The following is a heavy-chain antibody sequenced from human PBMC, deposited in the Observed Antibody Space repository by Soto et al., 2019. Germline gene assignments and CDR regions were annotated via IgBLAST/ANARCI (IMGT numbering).Heavy chain of an antibody. CDR2: IYSGGST. CDR3: ARDQQLDTYYYYYMDV. D-gene: IGHD6-13*01. V-gene: IGHV3-66*01. Sequence: GGSLRLSCAASGFTVSSNYMSWVRQAPGKGLEWVSVIYSGGSTYYADSVKGRFTISRDNSKNTLYLQMNSLRAEDTAVYYCARDQQLDTYYYYYMDVWGKGTTVTVSS. CDR1: GFTVSSNY. J-gene: IGHJ6*03.